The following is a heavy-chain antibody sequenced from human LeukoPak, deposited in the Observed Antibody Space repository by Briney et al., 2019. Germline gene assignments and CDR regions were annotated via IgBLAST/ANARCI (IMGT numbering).Heavy chain of an antibody. V-gene: IGHV3-74*01. Sequence: PGGSLRLSCAASGFTFSTYWMHWFRQAPGKGLVWVSRISNDGSTPSYADSVKGRFTISRDNAKNTLYLQMNSLRAEDTAVYYCARVGSGTTRDYWGQGTLVTVSS. CDR1: GFTFSTYW. CDR3: ARVGSGTTRDY. CDR2: ISNDGSTP. D-gene: IGHD1-14*01. J-gene: IGHJ4*02.